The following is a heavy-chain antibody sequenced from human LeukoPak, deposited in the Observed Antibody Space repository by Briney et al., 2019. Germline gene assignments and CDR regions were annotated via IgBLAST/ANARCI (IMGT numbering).Heavy chain of an antibody. CDR2: MTGPADTT. CDR1: GFNFNNFA. CDR3: AKGAEIDH. V-gene: IGHV3-23*01. J-gene: IGHJ4*02. Sequence: GGSLRPACAASGFNFNNFAVSWVRQAPGKGPEWLSAMTGPADTTYYAESVKGRFTISRDYSKSMVYLQMTSLRVEDTAIYYCAKGAEIDHSGQGTLVTVSS.